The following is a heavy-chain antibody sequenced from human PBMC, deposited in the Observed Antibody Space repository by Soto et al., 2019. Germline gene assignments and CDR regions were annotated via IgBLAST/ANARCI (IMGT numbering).Heavy chain of an antibody. CDR3: ARVLAVAGTITYYYYGMDV. D-gene: IGHD6-19*01. CDR1: GYTFTSYG. Sequence: ASVKVSCKASGYTFTSYGISWVRQAPGQGLEWMGWISAYNGNTNYAQKLQGRVTMTTDTSTSTAYMELRSLRSDDTAVYYCARVLAVAGTITYYYYGMDVWGQGTTVTVSS. V-gene: IGHV1-18*01. J-gene: IGHJ6*02. CDR2: ISAYNGNT.